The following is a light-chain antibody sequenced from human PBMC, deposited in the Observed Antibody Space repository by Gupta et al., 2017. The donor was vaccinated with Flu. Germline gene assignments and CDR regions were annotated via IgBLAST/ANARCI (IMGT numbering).Light chain of an antibody. J-gene: IGLJ3*02. CDR2: SYN. CDR3: AAWDDSLNGWV. V-gene: IGLV1-44*01. Sequence: QSVLTQPPSASGTPGQRVTISCSGSSSNIGSNTVTWYQQVPGTAPKLLIYSYNQRPSGVPDRFSGSNSATSASLAISGLQSEDEADYYCAAWDDSLNGWVFGGGTKLTVL. CDR1: SSNIGSNT.